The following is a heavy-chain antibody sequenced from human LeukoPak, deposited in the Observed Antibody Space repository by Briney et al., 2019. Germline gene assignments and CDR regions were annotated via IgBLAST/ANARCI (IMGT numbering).Heavy chain of an antibody. J-gene: IGHJ5*02. D-gene: IGHD4-17*01. Sequence: PSETLSLTCTVSGDSISGSGYNWGWIRQPPGKGLEWIGSIYHSGSTYYNPSLKSRATISVDTSKNQFSLKLSSVTAADTAVYYCARRPGHYGDYVGWFDPWGQGTLVTVSS. CDR1: GDSISGSGYN. CDR3: ARRPGHYGDYVGWFDP. CDR2: IYHSGST. V-gene: IGHV4-39*07.